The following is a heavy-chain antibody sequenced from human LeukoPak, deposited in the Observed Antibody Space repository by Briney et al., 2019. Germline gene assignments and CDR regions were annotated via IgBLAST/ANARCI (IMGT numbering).Heavy chain of an antibody. Sequence: GGSLRLSCAASGFTFTTYWMSWVRQAPGKGLEWVANIKQDGTEKYYVDSVKGRFTISRDNAKNSLYPQMNSLRAEDTAVYYCARALWFGETFPAYWGQGTLVTVSS. CDR2: IKQDGTEK. J-gene: IGHJ4*02. V-gene: IGHV3-7*01. CDR3: ARALWFGETFPAY. D-gene: IGHD3-10*01. CDR1: GFTFTTYW.